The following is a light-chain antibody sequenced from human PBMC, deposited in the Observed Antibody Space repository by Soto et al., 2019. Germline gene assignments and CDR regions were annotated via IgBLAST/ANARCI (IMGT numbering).Light chain of an antibody. CDR1: QSISSW. CDR2: KAS. CDR3: QQYNSYYT. V-gene: IGKV1-5*03. J-gene: IGKJ2*01. Sequence: DIQMHPPPSTLSATVGDRVPITCRASQSISSWLAWYQQKPGKAPKLLIYKASSLESGVPSRFSGSGSGTEFTLTISSLQPDDFATYYCQQYNSYYTFGQRSKVDIK.